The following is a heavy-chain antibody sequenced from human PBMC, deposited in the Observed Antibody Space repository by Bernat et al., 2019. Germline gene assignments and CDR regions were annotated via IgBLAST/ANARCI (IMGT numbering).Heavy chain of an antibody. CDR3: ARAAIFGVASFLYYMDV. CDR2: ISAYNGNT. Sequence: QVQLVQSGAEVKKPGASVKVSCKASGYTFTSYGISWVRQAPGQGLEWMGWISAYNGNTNYAQKLQGRVTMTTDTSTSTAYMELRSLRSDDTAVYYCARAAIFGVASFLYYMDVWGKGTTVTVSS. CDR1: GYTFTSYG. V-gene: IGHV1-18*01. D-gene: IGHD3-3*01. J-gene: IGHJ6*03.